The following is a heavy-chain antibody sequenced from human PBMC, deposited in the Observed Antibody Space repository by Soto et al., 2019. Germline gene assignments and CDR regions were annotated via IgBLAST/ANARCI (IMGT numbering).Heavy chain of an antibody. V-gene: IGHV3-33*01. Sequence: GGSLRLSCAASGFTFSSYGMHWVRQAPGKGLEWVAVIWYDGSNKYYADSVKGRFTISRDNSKNTLYLQMNSLRAEDTAVYYCARIGLTMVRGPYYYGMDVWGQGTTVTVSS. CDR3: ARIGLTMVRGPYYYGMDV. J-gene: IGHJ6*02. D-gene: IGHD3-10*01. CDR2: IWYDGSNK. CDR1: GFTFSSYG.